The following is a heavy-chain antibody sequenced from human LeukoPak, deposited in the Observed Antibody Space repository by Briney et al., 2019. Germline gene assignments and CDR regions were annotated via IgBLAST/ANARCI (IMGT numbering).Heavy chain of an antibody. CDR2: ISGSGGST. V-gene: IGHV3-23*01. Sequence: GGSLTLSCSASGFTFSSYAMSWVRQPPGKGLEWVSAISGSGGSTYYADSVKGRFTISRDNSKNTLYLQMNSLRAEDTAVYYCAKHPQVLSDYFDDWGQGTLVTVAS. D-gene: IGHD2-2*01. J-gene: IGHJ4*02. CDR1: GFTFSSYA. CDR3: AKHPQVLSDYFDD.